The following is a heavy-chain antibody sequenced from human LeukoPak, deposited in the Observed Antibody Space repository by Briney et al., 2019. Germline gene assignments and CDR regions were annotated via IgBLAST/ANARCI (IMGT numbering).Heavy chain of an antibody. CDR1: GYMFNIYG. V-gene: IGHV1-18*01. CDR3: VRDQYLNVMTGFDD. Sequence: ASVKVSCKASGYMFNIYGISWVRQAPGQGLEWMAWTSVNNGDTKYGQKFQGRVTVTTDTSTSTVYLELRRLRPDDTAVYYCVRDQYLNVMTGFDDWGQGILVTVSS. J-gene: IGHJ4*02. D-gene: IGHD3-9*01. CDR2: TSVNNGDT.